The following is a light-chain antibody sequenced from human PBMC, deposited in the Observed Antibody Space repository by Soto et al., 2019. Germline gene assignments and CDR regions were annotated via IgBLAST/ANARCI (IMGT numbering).Light chain of an antibody. CDR3: QQYNSYSRT. CDR2: DAS. Sequence: DIQMTQSPSTLSASVGDRVTITCRASQSISSWLAWYQQKPGKAPKLLIYDASSLESGVPSRFSGSGSGTEFTITISSLQPDDFPTYYCQQYNSYSRTFGQGTKVEIK. V-gene: IGKV1-5*01. J-gene: IGKJ1*01. CDR1: QSISSW.